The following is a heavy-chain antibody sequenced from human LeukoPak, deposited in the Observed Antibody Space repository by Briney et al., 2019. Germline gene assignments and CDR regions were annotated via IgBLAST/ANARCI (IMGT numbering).Heavy chain of an antibody. CDR1: GGTFNTYA. CDR3: ARFPVRGYTYGSVIHHMDV. D-gene: IGHD5-18*01. J-gene: IGHJ6*02. V-gene: IGHV1-69*04. Sequence: EASVKVSCKASGGTFNTYAITWVRQAPGQGLEWMGRIIPILDAANSAQKFQGRLTISADKSTSTVYMELSSLRSEDTAIYYCARFPVRGYTYGSVIHHMDVWGQGTTVTVSS. CDR2: IIPILDAA.